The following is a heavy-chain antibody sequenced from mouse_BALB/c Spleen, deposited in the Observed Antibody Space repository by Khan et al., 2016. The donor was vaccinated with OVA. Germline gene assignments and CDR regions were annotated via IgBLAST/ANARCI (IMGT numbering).Heavy chain of an antibody. CDR2: IYPFNDAT. CDR3: DPVGTYYVSFAY. V-gene: IGHV1S136*01. D-gene: IGHD1-1*01. CDR1: GYTFTSYV. Sequence: EVQGVESGPEVVEPGASVKLSCKASGYTFTSYVMHWVKQKPGKGLEWIGYIYPFNDATKYNEKFTGKVTLTSDKSSSTAYMELCSLISEDSAVYYCDPVGTYYVSFAYWGQGTLVTVSA. J-gene: IGHJ3*01.